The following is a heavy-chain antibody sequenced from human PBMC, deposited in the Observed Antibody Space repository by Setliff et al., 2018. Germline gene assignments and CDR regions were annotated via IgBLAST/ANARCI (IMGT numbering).Heavy chain of an antibody. CDR2: IYYSGTT. Sequence: PSETLSLTCTVSGGYIRSFHWSWIRQSPGKGLEWIGYIYYSGTTNYNPSLKSRVTISVDTSKNQFSLKLSFVTAADTAVYYCARHDNYYDSSGYYPLNYYYYMDVWGKGTTVTVSS. V-gene: IGHV4-59*08. D-gene: IGHD3-22*01. J-gene: IGHJ6*03. CDR3: ARHDNYYDSSGYYPLNYYYYMDV. CDR1: GGYIRSFH.